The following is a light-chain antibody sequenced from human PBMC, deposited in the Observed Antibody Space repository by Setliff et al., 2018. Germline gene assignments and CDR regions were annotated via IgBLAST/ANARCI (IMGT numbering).Light chain of an antibody. J-gene: IGLJ1*01. Sequence: QSALTQPASVSGSPGQSITISCTGTSSDVGYYNYVSWYQQHPGKAPKLMIYEVSNRPSGVSSRFSGSKSGNTASLTISGLQAEDEAAYYCSSYTSSSTRVFGTGTKVTVL. CDR1: SSDVGYYNY. CDR2: EVS. CDR3: SSYTSSSTRV. V-gene: IGLV2-14*01.